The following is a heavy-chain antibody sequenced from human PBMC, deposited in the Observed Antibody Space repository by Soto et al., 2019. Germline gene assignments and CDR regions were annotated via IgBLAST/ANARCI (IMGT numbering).Heavy chain of an antibody. V-gene: IGHV3-21*01. Sequence: GGSLRLSCAASGFTFSSYSMNWVRQAPGKGLEWVSSISSSSYIYYADSVKGRFTISRDNAKNSLYLQMNSLRAEDTAVYYCARDSHVVVTAIDAFDIWGQGTMVTVSS. J-gene: IGHJ3*02. CDR1: GFTFSSYS. CDR3: ARDSHVVVTAIDAFDI. D-gene: IGHD2-21*02. CDR2: ISSSSYI.